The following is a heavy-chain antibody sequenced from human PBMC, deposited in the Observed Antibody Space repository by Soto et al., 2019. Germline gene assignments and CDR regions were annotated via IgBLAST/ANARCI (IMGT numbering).Heavy chain of an antibody. V-gene: IGHV4-34*01. D-gene: IGHD5-18*01. CDR3: ARGKQLWS. CDR1: GGSFSGYY. CDR2: INHSGST. J-gene: IGHJ4*02. Sequence: SETLSLTCAVYGGSFSGYYWSWIRQPPGKGLEWIGEINHSGSTNYNPSLKSRVTISVDTSKNQFSLKLSSVTAADTAVYYCARGKQLWSWGQETLVTVSS.